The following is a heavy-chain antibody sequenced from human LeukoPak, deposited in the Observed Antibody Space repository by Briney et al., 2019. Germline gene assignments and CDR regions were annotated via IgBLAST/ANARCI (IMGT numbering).Heavy chain of an antibody. CDR2: IYYSGST. CDR3: ASIVSYGSGSYYDDY. CDR1: GGSISSSSYY. D-gene: IGHD3-10*01. Sequence: SETLSLTCTVPGGSISSSSYYWGWIRQPPGKGLEWIGSIYYSGSTYYNPSLKSRVTISVDTSKNQFSLKLSSVTAADTAVYYCASIVSYGSGSYYDDYWGQGTLVTVSS. J-gene: IGHJ4*02. V-gene: IGHV4-39*01.